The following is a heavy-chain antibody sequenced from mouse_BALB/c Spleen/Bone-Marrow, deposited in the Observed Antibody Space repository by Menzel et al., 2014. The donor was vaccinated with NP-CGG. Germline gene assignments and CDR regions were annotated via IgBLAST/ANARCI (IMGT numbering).Heavy chain of an antibody. CDR1: GYTFTSYY. Sequence: QVQLKQSGPEPVKPGASVRISCKASGYTFTSYYIHWVKQRPGQGLEWIGWIYPGNVNTKYNEKFKGKATLTADKSSSTAYMQLSSLTSEDSAVYFCARDDYAYWGQGTLVTVSA. CDR2: IYPGNVNT. CDR3: ARDDYAY. J-gene: IGHJ3*01. D-gene: IGHD2-4*01. V-gene: IGHV1S56*01.